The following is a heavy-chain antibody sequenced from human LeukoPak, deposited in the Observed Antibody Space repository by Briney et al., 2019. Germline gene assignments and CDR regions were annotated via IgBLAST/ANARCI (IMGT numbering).Heavy chain of an antibody. D-gene: IGHD4-17*01. Sequence: GGSLRLSRAASTFTFSSYAMSWGRQAPGKGLEWVSAISAGADSTYYADSVQGRFTISRDNSQNKLFLQMSGLRAEDTAVYFCERGAYGDYDSWGQGTLVTVSS. J-gene: IGHJ5*01. V-gene: IGHV3-23*01. CDR2: ISAGADST. CDR3: ERGAYGDYDS. CDR1: TFTFSSYA.